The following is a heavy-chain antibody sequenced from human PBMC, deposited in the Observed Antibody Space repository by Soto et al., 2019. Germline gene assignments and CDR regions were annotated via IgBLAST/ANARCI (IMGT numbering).Heavy chain of an antibody. J-gene: IGHJ4*02. D-gene: IGHD3-10*01. CDR3: ARDLGGSGIIDY. CDR2: ISYDGSNK. Sequence: QVQLVESGGGVVKPGRSLRLSCAASGFTFSSYAMHWVRQAPGKGLEWVAVISYDGSNKYYADSVKGRFTISRDNSKNTLYLQMNSLRAEDTAVYYCARDLGGSGIIDYWGQGTLVTVSS. CDR1: GFTFSSYA. V-gene: IGHV3-30-3*01.